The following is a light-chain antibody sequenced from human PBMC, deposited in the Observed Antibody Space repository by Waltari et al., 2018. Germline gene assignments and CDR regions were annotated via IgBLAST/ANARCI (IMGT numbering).Light chain of an antibody. J-gene: IGKJ2*01. CDR2: AAS. Sequence: DIQMTQSPSSLSASVGDSVTITCRASQSISNYLNWYQQRPGKAPKLLIYAASSLQSGVPSRFSGSGSGTDFTLTISSLQPEDVATYYCQQSYSTPMYACGQGTKLEIK. CDR1: QSISNY. V-gene: IGKV1-39*01. CDR3: QQSYSTPMYA.